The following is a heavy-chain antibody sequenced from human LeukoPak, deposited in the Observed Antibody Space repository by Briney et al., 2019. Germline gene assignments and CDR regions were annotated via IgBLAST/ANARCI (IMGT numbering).Heavy chain of an antibody. D-gene: IGHD3-9*01. CDR1: DFSFITYA. Sequence: GSLRLSCAASDFSFITYAMSWVRQAPGKGLEWVSTISGGGDATYYADSVKGRFTISRDNSKNTLYLQMNNLRAEDTAIYYCAKAANYDILTGYYLDYWGQGTLVTVSS. CDR2: ISGGGDAT. V-gene: IGHV3-23*01. J-gene: IGHJ4*02. CDR3: AKAANYDILTGYYLDY.